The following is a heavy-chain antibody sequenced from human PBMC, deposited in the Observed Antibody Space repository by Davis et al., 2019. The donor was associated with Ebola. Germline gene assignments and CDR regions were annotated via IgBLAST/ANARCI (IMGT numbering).Heavy chain of an antibody. CDR3: AKFSRAGESD. Sequence: PGGSLRLSCAASGFIFSNYWMSWVRQAPGKGLEWVANIRPDGSEEQYVDSLKGRITISRDNAKNSLYLQVNSLRDEDTAVYYCAKFSRAGESDWGQGTLVTVSS. D-gene: IGHD6-13*01. J-gene: IGHJ4*02. CDR2: IRPDGSEE. CDR1: GFIFSNYW. V-gene: IGHV3-7*03.